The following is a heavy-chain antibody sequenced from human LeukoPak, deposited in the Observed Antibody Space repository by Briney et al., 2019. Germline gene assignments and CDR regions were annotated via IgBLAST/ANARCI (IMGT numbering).Heavy chain of an antibody. V-gene: IGHV1-69*04. CDR3: ARAALVGATRTPVDY. CDR2: IIPILGIA. J-gene: IGHJ4*02. Sequence: ASVKVSCKASGGTFSSYAISWVRQAPGQGLEWMGRIIPILGIANYAQKFQGRVTITADKSTSTAYMELSSLRSEDTAVYYCARAALVGATRTPVDYWGQGTLVTVSP. CDR1: GGTFSSYA. D-gene: IGHD1-26*01.